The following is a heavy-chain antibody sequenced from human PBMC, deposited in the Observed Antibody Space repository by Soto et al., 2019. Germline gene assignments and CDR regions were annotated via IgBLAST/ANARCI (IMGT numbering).Heavy chain of an antibody. J-gene: IGHJ6*02. CDR2: IYSGGST. CDR1: GFTVSSNY. D-gene: IGHD3-9*01. Sequence: PGGSLRLSCAASGFTVSSNYMSWVRQAPGKGLEWVSVIYSGGSTYYADSVKGRFTISRDNSKNTLYLQMNILRAEDTAVYYCASPSGGNYDILTGYTYYYYYGMDVWGQGTTVTVSS. CDR3: ASPSGGNYDILTGYTYYYYYGMDV. V-gene: IGHV3-66*01.